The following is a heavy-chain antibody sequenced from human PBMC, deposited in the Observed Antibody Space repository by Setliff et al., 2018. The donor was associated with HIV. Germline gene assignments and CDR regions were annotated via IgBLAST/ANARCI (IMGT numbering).Heavy chain of an antibody. Sequence: SETLSLTCTVSGGSISSGDYFLSWIRQAPGTGLEWIGSFYHSTTYYNPSLKSRVTISVDTSKNQFSLKLSSVTAADTAVYYCARDTVRGGECEPRQKPPCRRRSDCSFADIAYSWHCLW. CDR3: ARDTVRGGECEPRQKPPCRRRSDCSFADIAYSWHCL. D-gene: IGHD2-21*01. V-gene: IGHV4-39*07. CDR1: GGSISSGDYF. J-gene: IGHJ2*01. CDR2: FYHSTT.